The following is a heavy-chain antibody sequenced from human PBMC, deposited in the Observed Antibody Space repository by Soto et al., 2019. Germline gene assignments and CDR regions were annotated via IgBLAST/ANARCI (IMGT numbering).Heavy chain of an antibody. D-gene: IGHD2-2*01. V-gene: IGHV5-51*01. CDR1: GYSFTSYW. Sequence: GESLKISCKGSGYSFTSYWIGWVRQMPGKGLEWMGIIYPGDSDTRYSPSFQGQVTISADKSISTAYLQWSSLNASDTAMYYCASTISGYCSSTSCYDAFDIWGQGTMVTVSS. CDR3: ASTISGYCSSTSCYDAFDI. CDR2: IYPGDSDT. J-gene: IGHJ3*02.